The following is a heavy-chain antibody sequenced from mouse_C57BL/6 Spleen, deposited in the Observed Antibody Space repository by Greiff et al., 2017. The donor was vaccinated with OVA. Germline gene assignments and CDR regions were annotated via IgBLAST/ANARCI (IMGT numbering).Heavy chain of an antibody. CDR3: AYDYDGAMDY. D-gene: IGHD2-4*01. Sequence: EVKVEESGGGLVQPKGSLKLSCAASGFSFNTYAMNWVRQAPGKGLEWVARIRSKSNNYATYYADSVKDRFTISRDDSESMLYLQMNNLKTEDTAMYYCAYDYDGAMDYWGQGTSVTVSS. J-gene: IGHJ4*01. V-gene: IGHV10-1*01. CDR1: GFSFNTYA. CDR2: IRSKSNNYAT.